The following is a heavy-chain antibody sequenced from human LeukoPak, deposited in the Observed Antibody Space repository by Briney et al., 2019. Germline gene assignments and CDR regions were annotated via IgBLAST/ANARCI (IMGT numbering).Heavy chain of an antibody. J-gene: IGHJ4*02. D-gene: IGHD5-24*01. CDR3: ARGQRRHIDMASSFDY. CDR2: ISSDGSNK. CDR1: GFTFSSYG. Sequence: GGSLRLSCAASGFTFSSYGMHWVRQAPGKGLEWVAVISSDGSNKYYADSMKGRFTISRDNSKNTLYLQMNSLRGEDTAVYSCARGQRRHIDMASSFDYWGQGTLVTVSS. V-gene: IGHV3-30*19.